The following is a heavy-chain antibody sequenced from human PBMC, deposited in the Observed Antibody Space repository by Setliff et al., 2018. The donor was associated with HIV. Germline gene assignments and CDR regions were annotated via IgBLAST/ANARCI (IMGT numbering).Heavy chain of an antibody. D-gene: IGHD3-10*01. J-gene: IGHJ4*02. CDR2: IYHTGST. V-gene: IGHV4-38-2*02. CDR3: ARAGYYGSGSYYRLDY. CDR1: GYAISSGYY. Sequence: SETLSLTCTVSGYAISSGYYWGWIRQSPGKGLDWIGSIYHTGSTYYNPSLKSRVTISVDTSKNQFSLTLTSVTAADTAVYYCARAGYYGSGSYYRLDYWGQGTLVTVSS.